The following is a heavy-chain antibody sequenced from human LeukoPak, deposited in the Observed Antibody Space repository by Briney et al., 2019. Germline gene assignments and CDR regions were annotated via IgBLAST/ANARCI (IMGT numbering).Heavy chain of an antibody. CDR1: GFTFSSYG. CDR2: ISSSSSYI. CDR3: ATLFSIAAAVTNDAFDI. Sequence: GGSLRLSCAASGFTFSSYGMHWVRQAPGKGLERVSSISSSSSYIYYADSVKGRFTISRDNAKNSLYLQMNSLRAEDTAVYYCATLFSIAAAVTNDAFDIWGQGTMVTVSS. D-gene: IGHD6-13*01. V-gene: IGHV3-21*01. J-gene: IGHJ3*02.